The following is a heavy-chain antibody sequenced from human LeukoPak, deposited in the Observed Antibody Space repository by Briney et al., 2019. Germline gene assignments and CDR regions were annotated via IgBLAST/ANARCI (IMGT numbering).Heavy chain of an antibody. J-gene: IGHJ4*02. Sequence: GGSLRLSCAASGFTFSSYSMNWVRQAPGKGLEGGSSISISSSYIYYADSVKGRFTISRHNDKNSLYLQMNSLRAEDTAVYYCARDVYYDFWSGVDYWGQGTLVTASS. CDR2: ISISSSYI. CDR3: ARDVYYDFWSGVDY. CDR1: GFTFSSYS. D-gene: IGHD3-3*01. V-gene: IGHV3-21*01.